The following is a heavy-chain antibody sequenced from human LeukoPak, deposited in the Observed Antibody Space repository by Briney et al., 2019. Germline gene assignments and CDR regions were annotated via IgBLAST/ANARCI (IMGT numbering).Heavy chain of an antibody. CDR1: GFTFSSYG. CDR2: ISGSGGST. CDR3: LRGDRRDY. Sequence: QPGGSLRLSCAASGFTFSSYGMSWVRQAPGKGLEWVSAISGSGGSTYYADSVKGRFIISRDNAKDSLYLQMNSLRVEDTAVYYCLRGDRRDYWGQGTLVTVSS. J-gene: IGHJ4*02. V-gene: IGHV3-23*01.